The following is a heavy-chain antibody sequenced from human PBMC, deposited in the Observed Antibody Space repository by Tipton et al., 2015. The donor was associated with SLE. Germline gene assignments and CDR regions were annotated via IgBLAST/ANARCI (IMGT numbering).Heavy chain of an antibody. D-gene: IGHD1-26*01. V-gene: IGHV1-18*01. CDR3: ARKPTSYPLDY. J-gene: IGHJ4*02. CDR2: ISANNGDT. CDR1: GYTFTTFG. Sequence: QLVQSGAEVKKPGASVKVSCTASGYTFTTFGISWVRQAPGQGLEWMAWISANNGDTNYAQKLQGRVTLTTDTLTSTAYMELRSLRSDDTAVYYCARKPTSYPLDYWGQGTLVTVSS.